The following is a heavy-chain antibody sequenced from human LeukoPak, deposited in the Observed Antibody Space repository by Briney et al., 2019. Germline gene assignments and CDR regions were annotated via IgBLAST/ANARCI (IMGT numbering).Heavy chain of an antibody. D-gene: IGHD4-23*01. V-gene: IGHV1-69*04. CDR2: IIPILGIA. J-gene: IGHJ4*02. Sequence: SVKVSCKASGYTFTSYGISWVRQASGQGLEWMGRIIPILGIANYAQKFQGRVTITADKSTSTAYMELSSLRSEDTAVYYCARVRRPTVADYFDYWGQGTLVTVSS. CDR1: GYTFTSYG. CDR3: ARVRRPTVADYFDY.